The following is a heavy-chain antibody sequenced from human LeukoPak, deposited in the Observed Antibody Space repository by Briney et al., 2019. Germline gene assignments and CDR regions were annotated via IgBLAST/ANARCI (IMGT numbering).Heavy chain of an antibody. J-gene: IGHJ4*02. CDR1: GFTFSSYE. CDR2: ITSSGSTM. Sequence: HPGGSLRLSCAASGFTFSSYEMHWVRQAPGKGLEWVSYITSSGSTMYYADSVKGRFTISRDNAKNSLYLQMSSLRAEDTAVYYFANLRPRQQLVVDHWGQGTLVTVSS. D-gene: IGHD6-13*01. V-gene: IGHV3-48*03. CDR3: ANLRPRQQLVVDH.